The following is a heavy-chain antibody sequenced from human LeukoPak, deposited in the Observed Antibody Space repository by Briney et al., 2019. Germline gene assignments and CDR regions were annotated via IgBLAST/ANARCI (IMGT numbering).Heavy chain of an antibody. CDR3: ARVDRYFDWLDPDGMDV. D-gene: IGHD3-9*01. J-gene: IGHJ6*02. Sequence: PGGSLRLSCAASGFTFISYWMSWARQAPGKGLEWVANIKQDGSEKYYVDSVKGRVNISRDNAKNSVYLQMNSLRAEDTAVYYCARVDRYFDWLDPDGMDVWGQGTTVTVSS. CDR1: GFTFISYW. CDR2: IKQDGSEK. V-gene: IGHV3-7*01.